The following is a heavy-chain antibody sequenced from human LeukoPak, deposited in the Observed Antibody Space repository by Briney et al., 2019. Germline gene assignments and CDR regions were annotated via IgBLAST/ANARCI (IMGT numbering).Heavy chain of an antibody. CDR3: ARAGGLYYYGMDV. CDR1: GFTFSSYS. V-gene: IGHV3-21*01. Sequence: GGSLRLFCAASGFTFSSYSMNWVRQAPGKGVEGGSSISSSSSYIYYADSVKGRFTISRDNAKNSLYLQMNSLRAEDTAVYYCARAGGLYYYGMDVWGQGTTVTVSS. J-gene: IGHJ6*02. D-gene: IGHD3-16*01. CDR2: ISSSSSYI.